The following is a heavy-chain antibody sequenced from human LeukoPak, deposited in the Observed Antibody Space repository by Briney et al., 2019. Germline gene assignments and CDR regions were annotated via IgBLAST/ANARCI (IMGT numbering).Heavy chain of an antibody. D-gene: IGHD1-26*01. Sequence: PSETLSLTCTVSGGSISSYYWSWIRQPPGKGLEWIGYIYYSGSTNYNPSLKSRVTISVDTSKNQFSLKLSSVTAADTAVYYCARDTGSGSYSYWGQGTLATVSS. J-gene: IGHJ4*02. CDR3: ARDTGSGSYSY. CDR1: GGSISSYY. CDR2: IYYSGST. V-gene: IGHV4-59*01.